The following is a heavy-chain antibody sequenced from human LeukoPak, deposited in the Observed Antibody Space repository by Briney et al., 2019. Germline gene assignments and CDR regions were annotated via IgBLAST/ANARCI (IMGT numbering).Heavy chain of an antibody. D-gene: IGHD1-26*01. CDR3: EREGRGNWYFDL. J-gene: IGHJ2*01. Sequence: PGGSLRLSCAASGFTVSTYYMTWVRQAPGKGLEWVSSISSSSSYIYYADSVKGRFTLSRDNAKTSLYLQMNSLRAEDAAVYYCEREGRGNWYFDLWGRGTLVTVSS. CDR2: ISSSSSYI. V-gene: IGHV3-21*01. CDR1: GFTVSTYY.